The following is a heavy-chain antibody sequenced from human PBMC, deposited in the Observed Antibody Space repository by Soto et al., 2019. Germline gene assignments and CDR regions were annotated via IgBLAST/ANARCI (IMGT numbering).Heavy chain of an antibody. CDR2: IYYSGST. CDR1: GGSIRSSSSY. V-gene: IGHV4-39*01. D-gene: IGHD3-3*01. J-gene: IGHJ6*02. Sequence: QLQLQESGPGLVKPSETLSLTCTVSGGSIRSSSSYWDWIRQPPGKGLEWIGSIYYSGSTYYNPSLKSRVIISMYKAKNQFSLNVSSVTAADTAVYYCARRRGVVQDGMDVWGQGTTVIVSS. CDR3: ARRRGVVQDGMDV.